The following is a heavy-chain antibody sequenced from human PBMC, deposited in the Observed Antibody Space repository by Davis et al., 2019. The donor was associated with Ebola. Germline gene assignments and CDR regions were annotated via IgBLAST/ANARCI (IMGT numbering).Heavy chain of an antibody. J-gene: IGHJ4*02. CDR3: AIARNYYGSQPIDY. V-gene: IGHV3-23*01. D-gene: IGHD3-10*01. Sequence: GESLKISCAASGFSFSSYVMHWVRQAPGKGLEWVSGISGSGGSTYYADSVKGRFTISRDNSKNTLYAQMNSLRAEDTAVYYCAIARNYYGSQPIDYWGQGTLVTVSS. CDR1: GFSFSSYV. CDR2: ISGSGGST.